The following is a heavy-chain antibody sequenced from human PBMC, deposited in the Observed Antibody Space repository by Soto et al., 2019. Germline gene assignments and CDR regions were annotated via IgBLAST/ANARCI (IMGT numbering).Heavy chain of an antibody. CDR3: ASRVGSSRWANYYYGIDV. J-gene: IGHJ6*02. CDR2: IYYSGST. V-gene: IGHV4-39*01. Sequence: SETLSLTCTVSGGSISSSSYYWGWIRQPPGKGLEWIGSIYYSGSTYYNPSLKSRVTISVDTSKNQFSLKLSSVTAADTAVYYCASRVGSSRWANYYYGIDVWGQGTTVTVYS. D-gene: IGHD6-13*01. CDR1: GGSISSSSYY.